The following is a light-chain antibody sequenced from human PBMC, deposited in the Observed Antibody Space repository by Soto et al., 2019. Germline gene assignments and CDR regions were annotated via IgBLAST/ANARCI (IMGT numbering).Light chain of an antibody. J-gene: IGKJ1*01. CDR3: QQSYSTSWT. CDR2: AAS. Sequence: DIQMTQSPSSLSASVGDRVTITCRASQGISTYLNWYQQKPGKAPKLLIYAASSLQSGVPSRFSGSGSETDFTLTISSLQPEHFATYSFQQSYSTSWTFGQGTKVEI. V-gene: IGKV1-39*01. CDR1: QGISTY.